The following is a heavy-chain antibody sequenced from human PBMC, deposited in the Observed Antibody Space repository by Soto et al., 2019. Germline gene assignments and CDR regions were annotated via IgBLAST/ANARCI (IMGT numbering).Heavy chain of an antibody. J-gene: IGHJ5*02. Sequence: ASVKVSCKASGYTFTSYDINWVRQATGQGLEWMGWMNPNSGNTGYAQKFQGRVTMTRNTSISTAYMELSSLRSEDTAVYYCARVAGLEVVAATPPWFDPWGQGTLVTVSS. CDR2: MNPNSGNT. CDR1: GYTFTSYD. D-gene: IGHD2-15*01. V-gene: IGHV1-8*01. CDR3: ARVAGLEVVAATPPWFDP.